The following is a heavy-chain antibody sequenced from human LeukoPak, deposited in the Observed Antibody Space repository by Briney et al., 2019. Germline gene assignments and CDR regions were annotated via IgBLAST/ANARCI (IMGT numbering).Heavy chain of an antibody. CDR2: IIPIFGTT. CDR3: ARRGDTYWFDP. CDR1: GGTFNIHS. V-gene: IGHV1-69*13. Sequence: SVKVSCKASGGTFNIHSINWVRQAPGQGLEWMGGIIPIFGTTDYTQKFQGRVTITADESTSTAYMELSSLRSEDTAVYYCARRGDTYWFDPWGQGTLVSVSS. D-gene: IGHD3-16*01. J-gene: IGHJ5*02.